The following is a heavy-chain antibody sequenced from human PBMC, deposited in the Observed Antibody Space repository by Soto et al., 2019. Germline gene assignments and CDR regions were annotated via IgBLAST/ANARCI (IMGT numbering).Heavy chain of an antibody. J-gene: IGHJ4*02. CDR1: GFTFNAYA. D-gene: IGHD4-4*01. CDR3: ATVSSDYINSVDH. Sequence: EVQLLESGGGLVQPGGSLRLSCAASGFTFNAYAMTWVRQAPGKGLEWVSAIGGSGGSRYYAASVRGRFTISRDNSKDTVDLQMNSLRVEDTAVYYCATVSSDYINSVDHWGQGILVSVSS. CDR2: IGGSGGSR. V-gene: IGHV3-23*01.